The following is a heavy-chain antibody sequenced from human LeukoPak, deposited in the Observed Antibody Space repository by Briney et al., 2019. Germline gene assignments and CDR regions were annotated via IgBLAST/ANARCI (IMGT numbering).Heavy chain of an antibody. CDR1: GGSISSYY. CDR2: IYYSGIT. D-gene: IGHD3-10*01. V-gene: IGHV4-59*01. Sequence: SETLSLTCTVSGGSISSYYWSWIRQPPGKGLEWIGYIYYSGITNYNPSLKSRVTISVDTSKNQFSLRLSSVTAADTAVYYCARNDASGSYYNVAFDIWGQGTMVTVSS. J-gene: IGHJ3*02. CDR3: ARNDASGSYYNVAFDI.